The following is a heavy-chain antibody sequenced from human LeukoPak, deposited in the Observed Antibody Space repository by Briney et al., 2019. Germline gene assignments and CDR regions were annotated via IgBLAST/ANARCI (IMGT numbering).Heavy chain of an antibody. V-gene: IGHV3-48*02. CDR2: ISSSSSNI. Sequence: GGSLRLSCAASGFDFSTYSIDWVRQAPGKGLEWVSYISSSSSNIYHADSVKGRFTISRDNAKNSLHLQMNSLRDEDTAVYYWARVGRSGWTVDYWGQGTLVTVSS. CDR1: GFDFSTYS. D-gene: IGHD6-19*01. CDR3: ARVGRSGWTVDY. J-gene: IGHJ4*02.